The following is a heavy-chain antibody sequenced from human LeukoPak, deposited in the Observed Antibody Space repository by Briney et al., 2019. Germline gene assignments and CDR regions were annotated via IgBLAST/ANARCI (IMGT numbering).Heavy chain of an antibody. V-gene: IGHV3-23*01. Sequence: GGSLRLSCDASGFTVNSYAMNWVRQAPGKGLEWLSVISASCENTYYADSVKGRFTISRDNSKNTMYLQMNSLRAEDTAVYYCAKDRVVTPDHDAFDIWGQGTMVTVSS. D-gene: IGHD4-23*01. CDR3: AKDRVVTPDHDAFDI. J-gene: IGHJ3*02. CDR2: ISASCENT. CDR1: GFTVNSYA.